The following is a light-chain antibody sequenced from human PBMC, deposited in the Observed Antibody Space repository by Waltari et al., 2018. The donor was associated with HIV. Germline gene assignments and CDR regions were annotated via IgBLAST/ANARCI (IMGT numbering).Light chain of an antibody. CDR3: ASGDDSLNGPV. J-gene: IGLJ2*01. V-gene: IGLV1-44*01. Sequence: QSVLTQPPSTSGTPGQRVTISCSGSSSNIGSNTVSWFQQLPGKAPKVLIYGKNQRPSGVPDRFSGSKSGTSASLAIGGLQSEDEADYYCASGDDSLNGPVFGGGTTLTVL. CDR1: SSNIGSNT. CDR2: GKN.